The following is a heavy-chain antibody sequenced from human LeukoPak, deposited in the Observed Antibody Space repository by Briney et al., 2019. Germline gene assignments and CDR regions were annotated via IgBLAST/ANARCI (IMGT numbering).Heavy chain of an antibody. Sequence: ASVKVSCKASGYTFTGYYMHWVRQAPGQGLEWMGWINPNHGDTNYAQKFQDRVSMTRETSISTAYMHLSRLRSADTAVYYCARSPHILTGENFDYWGQGTLLTVSS. CDR1: GYTFTGYY. J-gene: IGHJ4*02. D-gene: IGHD3-9*01. CDR2: INPNHGDT. V-gene: IGHV1-2*02. CDR3: ARSPHILTGENFDY.